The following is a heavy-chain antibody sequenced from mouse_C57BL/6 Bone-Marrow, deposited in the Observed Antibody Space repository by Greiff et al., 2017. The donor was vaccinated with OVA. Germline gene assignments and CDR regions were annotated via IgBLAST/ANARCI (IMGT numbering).Heavy chain of an antibody. Sequence: EVQRVESGAELVKPGASVKLSCTASGFNIKDYYMHWVKQRTEQGLEWIGRIDPEDGEPKYAPQFQGTATITADTSYNTAYLQLSSLTSEDTAVYYCASGYGSSYEAYWGQGTLVTVSA. J-gene: IGHJ3*01. V-gene: IGHV14-2*01. D-gene: IGHD1-1*01. CDR3: ASGYGSSYEAY. CDR1: GFNIKDYY. CDR2: IDPEDGEP.